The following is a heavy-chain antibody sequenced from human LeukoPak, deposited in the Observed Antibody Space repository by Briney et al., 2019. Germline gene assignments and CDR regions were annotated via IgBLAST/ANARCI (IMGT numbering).Heavy chain of an antibody. Sequence: GGSLRLSCAASGFTFTSSAMSWVRQAPGKGLEWVSVISGSGHTTDYADSVKGRFTISRDNAKNSLYLQMNSLRAEDTAVYYCARYCSSTSCPKRWAFDIWGQGTMVTVSS. CDR3: ARYCSSTSCPKRWAFDI. J-gene: IGHJ3*02. CDR1: GFTFTSSA. D-gene: IGHD2-2*01. CDR2: ISGSGHTT. V-gene: IGHV3-23*01.